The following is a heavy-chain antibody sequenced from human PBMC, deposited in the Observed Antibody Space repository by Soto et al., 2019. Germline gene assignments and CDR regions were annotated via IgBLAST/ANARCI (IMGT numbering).Heavy chain of an antibody. V-gene: IGHV4-31*03. J-gene: IGHJ4*02. CDR2: IYYSGST. CDR3: ARSSHSTVTTSDY. CDR1: GGSISSGGYY. D-gene: IGHD4-17*01. Sequence: QVQLQESGPGLVKPSQTLSLTCTVSGGSISSGGYYWSWIRQHPGKGLEWIGYIYYSGSTYYNPSLKSRVTFSVDTAKNQFSLKLTSVTPADTAVYDWARSSHSTVTTSDYWGQGTLVTVSS.